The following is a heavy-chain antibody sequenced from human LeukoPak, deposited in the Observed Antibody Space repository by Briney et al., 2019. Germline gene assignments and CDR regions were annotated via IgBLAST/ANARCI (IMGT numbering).Heavy chain of an antibody. J-gene: IGHJ4*02. CDR3: ARGRSTFDY. CDR2: INWNGGSI. CDR1: GFTFDDYG. D-gene: IGHD2-2*01. V-gene: IGHV3-20*04. Sequence: RSGGSLRLSGAVSGFTFDDYGMSWVRQAPGKGLEWVSGINWNGGSIGYADSVKGRFTISRDNVKNSLYLQMNSLRAEDTALYYCARGRSTFDYWGQGILVTVSS.